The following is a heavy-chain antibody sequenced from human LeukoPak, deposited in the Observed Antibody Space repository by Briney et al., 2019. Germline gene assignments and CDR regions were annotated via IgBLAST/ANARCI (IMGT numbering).Heavy chain of an antibody. J-gene: IGHJ4*02. CDR3: ARDGRCGGDCYAS. V-gene: IGHV3-21*01. Sequence: PGGSLRLSCAASGFSFSSYTMNWVRQAPGKGLEWVSIISSGSTYIYYADSVKGRFTISRDNAKDALYLQMNSLRVEDTAVYYCARDGRCGGDCYASWGQGTLVTVSS. D-gene: IGHD2-21*02. CDR1: GFSFSSYT. CDR2: ISSGSTYI.